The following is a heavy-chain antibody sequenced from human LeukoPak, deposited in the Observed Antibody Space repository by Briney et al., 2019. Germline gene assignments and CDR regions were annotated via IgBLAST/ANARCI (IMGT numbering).Heavy chain of an antibody. Sequence: SQTLSLTCAISGDSVSSNSAAWNWIRQSPSRGLEWLGRTYYRSKWYTYYAVSVKGRITINSDTSKNQFSLQPNSVTPEDAAVYYCARGWGGNIDQWGQGTLVTVSS. D-gene: IGHD3-16*01. J-gene: IGHJ5*02. CDR1: GDSVSSNSAA. CDR3: ARGWGGNIDQ. CDR2: TYYRSKWYT. V-gene: IGHV6-1*01.